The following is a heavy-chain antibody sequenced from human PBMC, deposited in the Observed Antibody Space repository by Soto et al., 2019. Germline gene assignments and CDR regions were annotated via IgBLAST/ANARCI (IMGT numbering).Heavy chain of an antibody. V-gene: IGHV3-15*01. CDR3: TTRVGGYDMYYSYYYYMDV. J-gene: IGHJ6*03. Sequence: PGGSLRLSCAASGFTFSSYAMSWVRQAPGKGLEWVGRIKSKTDGGTTDYAAPVKGRFTISRDDSKNTLYLQMNSLKTEDTAVYYCTTRVGGYDMYYSYYYYMDVWGKGTTVTVSS. CDR2: IKSKTDGGTT. D-gene: IGHD5-12*01. CDR1: GFTFSSYA.